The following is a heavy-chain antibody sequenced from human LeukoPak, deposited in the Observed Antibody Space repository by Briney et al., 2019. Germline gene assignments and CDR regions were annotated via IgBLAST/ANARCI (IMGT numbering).Heavy chain of an antibody. CDR1: GFAFSSHW. CDR2: VNREGSDK. CDR3: ARAAEAPGYCYYMDV. Sequence: GGSLRLSCAASGFAFSSHWMNWVRQAPGKGLEWVANVNREGSDKNYVDSVKGRFTISRDNSKNSLYLQMSSLRAEDMAVYYCARAAEAPGYCYYMDVWGKGTTVTVSS. J-gene: IGHJ6*03. V-gene: IGHV3-7*01.